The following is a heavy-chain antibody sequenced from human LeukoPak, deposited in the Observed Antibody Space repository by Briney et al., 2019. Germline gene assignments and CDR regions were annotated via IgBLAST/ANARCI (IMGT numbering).Heavy chain of an antibody. V-gene: IGHV3-66*02. CDR3: ARAPLTTVTTVDI. D-gene: IGHD4-17*01. J-gene: IGHJ3*02. CDR2: IYSASST. CDR1: GLTVSSNY. Sequence: GGSLRLSCAASGLTVSSNYMSWVRQAPGKGLEWVSVIYSASSTYYADSVKGRFTISRDNSKNTLYLQMNSLRAEDTAVYYCARAPLTTVTTVDIWGQGTMVTVSS.